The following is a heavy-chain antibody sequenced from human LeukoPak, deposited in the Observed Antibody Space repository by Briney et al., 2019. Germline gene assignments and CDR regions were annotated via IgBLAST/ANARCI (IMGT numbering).Heavy chain of an antibody. V-gene: IGHV3-23*01. D-gene: IGHD1-1*01. CDR1: GGSISSSN. Sequence: ETLSLTCAVSGGSISSSNWWSWVRQPPGKGLEWVSAISGSGGSTYYADSVKGRFTISRDNSKNTLYLQMNSLRTEDTALYYCAKGLERESRLDSWGQGTLVTVSS. J-gene: IGHJ4*02. CDR2: ISGSGGST. CDR3: AKGLERESRLDS.